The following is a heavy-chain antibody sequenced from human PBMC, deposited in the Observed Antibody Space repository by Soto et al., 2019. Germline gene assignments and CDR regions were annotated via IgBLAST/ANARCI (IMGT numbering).Heavy chain of an antibody. CDR1: GGSISSGDYY. D-gene: IGHD3-3*01. Sequence: SETLSLTCTVSGGSISSGDYYWSWIRQPPGKGQEWIGYIYNSGSTYYNPSLKSRVTISVNTSKNQFSLKLSSVTAADTAVYYCARDSDFWWDYWGQGTLVTVSS. J-gene: IGHJ4*02. V-gene: IGHV4-30-4*01. CDR2: IYNSGST. CDR3: ARDSDFWWDY.